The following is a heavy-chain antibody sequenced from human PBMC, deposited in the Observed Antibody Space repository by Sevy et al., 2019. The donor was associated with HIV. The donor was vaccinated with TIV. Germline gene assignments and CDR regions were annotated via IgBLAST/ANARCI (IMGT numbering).Heavy chain of an antibody. CDR2: VHHSGST. Sequence: SETLSLTCAVSNYSISSGYYWGWIRQFPGKGLEWIASVHHSGSTYYNPSLKSHVSISVDRSKNQFSLKLNSVTAADTAVYYCARRDLGIDVWGKGTTVTVSS. D-gene: IGHD3-16*01. CDR1: NYSISSGYY. V-gene: IGHV4-38-2*01. CDR3: ARRDLGIDV. J-gene: IGHJ6*03.